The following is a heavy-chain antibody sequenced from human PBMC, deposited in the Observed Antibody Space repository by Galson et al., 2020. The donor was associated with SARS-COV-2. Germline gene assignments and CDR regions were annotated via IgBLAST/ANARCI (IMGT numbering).Heavy chain of an antibody. CDR2: IKYSGDT. V-gene: IGHV4-34*01. D-gene: IGHD1-1*01. Sequence: ETLSLTCAVYGGSFSDYWWTWIRQFPGKGLEWIGQIKYSGDTNYNPSLKSRVIISVDTSKNQFSLKLSSVTAADTAVYFCARGAPGTWGQGTLVIV. CDR3: ARGAPGT. J-gene: IGHJ4*02. CDR1: GGSFSDYW.